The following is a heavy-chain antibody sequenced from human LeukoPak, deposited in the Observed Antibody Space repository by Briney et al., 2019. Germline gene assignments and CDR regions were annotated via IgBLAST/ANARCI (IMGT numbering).Heavy chain of an antibody. Sequence: SVKVSCKASGGTFSSYAISWVRQAPGQGLEWMGRIIPIFGTANYAQKFQGRVTITTDESTSTAYMEPSSLRSEDTAVYYCARGDKLSGSYYFDYWGQGTLVTVSS. CDR2: IIPIFGTA. CDR1: GGTFSSYA. V-gene: IGHV1-69*05. J-gene: IGHJ4*02. CDR3: ARGDKLSGSYYFDY. D-gene: IGHD1-26*01.